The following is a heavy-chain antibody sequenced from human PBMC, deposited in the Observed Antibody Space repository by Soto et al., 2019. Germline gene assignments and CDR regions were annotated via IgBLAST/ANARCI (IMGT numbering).Heavy chain of an antibody. V-gene: IGHV3-49*04. D-gene: IGHD5-12*01. J-gene: IGHJ6*02. CDR2: IRSKAYGGTT. Sequence: GGSLRLSCTASGFTFRDYAMSWVRQAPGKGLEWVGFIRSKAYGGTTDYAASVKARFTISRDDSKSIAYLQMNSLKTEDTAVYYCIRGATHYYYYGMDVWGQGTTVTVSS. CDR3: IRGATHYYYYGMDV. CDR1: GFTFRDYA.